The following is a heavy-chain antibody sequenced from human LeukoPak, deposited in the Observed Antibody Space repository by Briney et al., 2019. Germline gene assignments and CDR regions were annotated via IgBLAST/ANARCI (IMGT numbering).Heavy chain of an antibody. CDR1: GFTFDDYG. CDR3: ARGITMINASGFDY. D-gene: IGHD3-22*01. J-gene: IGHJ4*02. CDR2: INWNGGST. Sequence: GGSLTLSCAASGFTFDDYGMSWVRQAPGKGLEWVSGINWNGGSTGYADSVKGRFTISRDNAKNSLYLQMNSLRAEDTALYYCARGITMINASGFDYWGQGTLVTVSS. V-gene: IGHV3-20*04.